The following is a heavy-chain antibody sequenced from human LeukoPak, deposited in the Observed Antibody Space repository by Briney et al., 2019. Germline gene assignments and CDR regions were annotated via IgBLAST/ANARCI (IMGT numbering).Heavy chain of an antibody. D-gene: IGHD3-9*01. V-gene: IGHV1-18*01. CDR3: ARMILLLGDVLTVPPRGFDY. Sequence: ASVKVSCKASGYTFTSYGISWVRQAPGQGLEWMGWINTYNGNTNYAQKLQGRVTMTTDTSASTACLELRSLRSDDTAVYYCARMILLLGDVLTVPPRGFDYWGQGTLVTVSS. J-gene: IGHJ4*02. CDR1: GYTFTSYG. CDR2: INTYNGNT.